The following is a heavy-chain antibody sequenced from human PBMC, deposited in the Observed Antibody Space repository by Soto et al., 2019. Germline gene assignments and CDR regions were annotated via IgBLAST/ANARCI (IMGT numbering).Heavy chain of an antibody. CDR2: IWYDGSNK. CDR3: ARGLTVVLRFYYYGMDV. Sequence: PGGSLRLSCAASGFTFSSYGMHWVRQAPGKGLEWVAVIWYDGSNKYYADSVKGRFTISRDNSKNTLYLQMNSLRAEDTAVYYCARGLTVVLRFYYYGMDVWGQGTTVTVSS. V-gene: IGHV3-33*01. J-gene: IGHJ6*02. CDR1: GFTFSSYG. D-gene: IGHD2-2*01.